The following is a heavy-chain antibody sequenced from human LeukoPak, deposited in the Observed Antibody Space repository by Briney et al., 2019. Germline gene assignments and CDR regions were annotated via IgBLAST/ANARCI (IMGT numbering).Heavy chain of an antibody. V-gene: IGHV3-30*18. CDR1: GFTFSSYG. CDR3: AKSTTVTTQQRGYFDY. CDR2: ISYDESNK. D-gene: IGHD4-11*01. Sequence: PGESLRLSCAASGFTFSSYGMHWVRQAPGKGLEWVAVISYDESNKYFADSVKGRFTISRDNPKNTLYLQMNSLRTEDTAVYYCAKSTTVTTQQRGYFDYWGQGTLVTVSS. J-gene: IGHJ4*02.